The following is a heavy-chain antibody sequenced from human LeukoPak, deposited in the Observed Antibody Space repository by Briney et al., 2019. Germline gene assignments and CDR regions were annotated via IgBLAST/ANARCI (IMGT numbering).Heavy chain of an antibody. CDR2: IYYSGST. CDR1: GGSISSYY. Sequence: SETLSLTCTVSGGSISSYYWSWIRQPPGKGLEWIGYIYYSGSTNYNPSLKSRVTISVDTSKNQFSLKLSFVTAADTAVYYCARGSESTRGYSYGYPTIFDYWGQGTLVTVSS. J-gene: IGHJ4*02. D-gene: IGHD5-18*01. CDR3: ARGSESTRGYSYGYPTIFDY. V-gene: IGHV4-59*01.